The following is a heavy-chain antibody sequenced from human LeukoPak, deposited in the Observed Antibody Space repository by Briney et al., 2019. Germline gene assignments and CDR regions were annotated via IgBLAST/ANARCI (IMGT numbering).Heavy chain of an antibody. CDR1: GGTFSSYA. J-gene: IGHJ4*02. Sequence: SVKVSCKASGGTFSSYAISWVRQAPGQGLEWMGGIIPMLGTANYAQKFQGRVTITADESTSTAYMELSSLRSEDTAVYYCARDGGVDYYDSSGRIFDYWGQGTLVTVSS. D-gene: IGHD3-22*01. CDR3: ARDGGVDYYDSSGRIFDY. V-gene: IGHV1-69*13. CDR2: IIPMLGTA.